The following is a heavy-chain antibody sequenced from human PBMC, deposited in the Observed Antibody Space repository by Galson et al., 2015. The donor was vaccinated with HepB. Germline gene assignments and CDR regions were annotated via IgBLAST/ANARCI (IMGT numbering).Heavy chain of an antibody. Sequence: SLRLSCATSGFRFSDYGMSWVRQAPGKGLEWVSAITGSGDTTYRADSAMGRFTISRDNSKSILYMQMNSLRVEDTALYYCARGGFCAGSSCYQGVYWGQGTLVSVSS. D-gene: IGHD2-15*01. J-gene: IGHJ4*02. CDR1: GFRFSDYG. CDR3: ARGGFCAGSSCYQGVY. CDR2: ITGSGDTT. V-gene: IGHV3-23*01.